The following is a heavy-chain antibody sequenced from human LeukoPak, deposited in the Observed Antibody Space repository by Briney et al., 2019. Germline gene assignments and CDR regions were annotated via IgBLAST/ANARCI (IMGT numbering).Heavy chain of an antibody. CDR2: ISAYNGNT. J-gene: IGHJ4*02. CDR3: ARTGDGQWELDY. CDR1: GGTFSSYA. Sequence: ASVKVSCKASGGTFSSYAISWVRQAPGQGLEWMGWISAYNGNTNYAQKLQGRVTMTTDTSTSTAYMELRSLRSDDTAVYYCARTGDGQWELDYWGQGTLVTVSS. D-gene: IGHD1-26*01. V-gene: IGHV1-18*01.